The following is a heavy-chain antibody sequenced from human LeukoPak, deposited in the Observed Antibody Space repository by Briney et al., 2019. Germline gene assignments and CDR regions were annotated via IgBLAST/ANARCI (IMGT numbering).Heavy chain of an antibody. Sequence: SETLSLTCAVYGGSFSGYYWSWIRQPPGKGREWIGEIIHSGSTNYNPSLKSRVTISVDTSKNQFSLKLNSVTAAGTAVYYCARGTRPITMVRNMIWLRGEYFQHCGQGTLVTVSS. J-gene: IGHJ1*01. V-gene: IGHV4-34*01. D-gene: IGHD3-10*01. CDR1: GGSFSGYY. CDR2: IIHSGST. CDR3: ARGTRPITMVRNMIWLRGEYFQH.